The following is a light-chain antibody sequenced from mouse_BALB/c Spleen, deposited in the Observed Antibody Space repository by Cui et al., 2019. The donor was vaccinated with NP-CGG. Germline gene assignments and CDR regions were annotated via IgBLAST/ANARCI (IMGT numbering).Light chain of an antibody. J-gene: IGLJ1*01. CDR3: ALWYSNHWV. CDR1: TGAVTTSNY. V-gene: IGLV1*01. Sequence: QAGGNQGSALTASPGETVTLTCRSSTGAVTTSNYANWVQEKPDHLFTGLIGGTNNRAPGVPARFSGSLIGDKAALTITGAQTEDEAIYFCALWYSNHWVFGGGTKLTVL. CDR2: GTN.